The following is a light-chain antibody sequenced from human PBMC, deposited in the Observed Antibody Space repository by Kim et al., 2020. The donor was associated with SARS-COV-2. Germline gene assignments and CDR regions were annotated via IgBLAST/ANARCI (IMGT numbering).Light chain of an antibody. CDR1: QGIGSY. CDR3: PQLEYYPIP. V-gene: IGKV1-9*01. Sequence: QLTQSPSSLTASVGDRVTITCRARQGIGSYLACYQQKPGKAPKLLIYAASTLQSGVPSRFSGSGSETDFTLTITSLQPEDFATYYCPQLEYYPIPFGQGTRLEIK. CDR2: AAS. J-gene: IGKJ5*01.